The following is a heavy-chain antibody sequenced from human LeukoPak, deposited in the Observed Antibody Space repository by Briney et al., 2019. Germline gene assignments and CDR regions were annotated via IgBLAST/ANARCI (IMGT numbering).Heavy chain of an antibody. CDR2: IYYSGST. Sequence: SETLSLTCAVYGGSFSGYYWSWIRQPPGKGLEWIGSIYYSGSTYYNPSLKSRVTISVDTSKNQFSLKLSSVTAADTAVYYCARVYYYYYYMDVWGKGTTVTVSS. J-gene: IGHJ6*03. CDR1: GGSFSGYY. CDR3: ARVYYYYYYMDV. V-gene: IGHV4-34*01.